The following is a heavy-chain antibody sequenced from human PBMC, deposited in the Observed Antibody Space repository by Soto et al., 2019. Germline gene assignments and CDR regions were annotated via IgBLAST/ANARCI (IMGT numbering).Heavy chain of an antibody. D-gene: IGHD2-2*01. Sequence: PRGSRRLSCVAPGFTFSNHVMPWVRQAPGKGLECVAAIAVNVGILYYTDSVKGRFSISRDNSKNTLHLQMNSLRAEDTAVYYCARRKYFSFDCSGEEMMVPVS. V-gene: IGHV3-23*01. CDR3: ARRKYFSFDC. CDR2: IAVNVGIL. CDR1: GFTFSNHV. J-gene: IGHJ4*02.